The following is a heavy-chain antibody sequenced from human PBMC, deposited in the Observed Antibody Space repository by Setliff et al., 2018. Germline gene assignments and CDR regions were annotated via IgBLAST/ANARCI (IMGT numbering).Heavy chain of an antibody. CDR1: GGSLSSYNY. Sequence: NPSETLSLTCTVSGGSLSSYNYWSWIRQPAGKGLEWIGQIYTDGSTNYNPSLKSRVTISLDTSKSQFFLKLNSVTAADTGVYYCARMTGFAYMDVWGKGTPVTVSS. CDR2: IYTDGST. CDR3: ARMTGFAYMDV. J-gene: IGHJ6*03. V-gene: IGHV4-61*09.